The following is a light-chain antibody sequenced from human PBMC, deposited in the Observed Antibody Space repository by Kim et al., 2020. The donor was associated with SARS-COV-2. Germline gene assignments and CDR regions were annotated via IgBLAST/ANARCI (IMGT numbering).Light chain of an antibody. CDR3: NTRDSSGNHWV. CDR1: SLRSYY. V-gene: IGLV3-19*01. CDR2: GKN. Sequence: VSVALGQTVRITCQGGSLRSYYASWYQQKPGQAPVLVIYGKNNRPSGIPDRFSGASSGNTASLTITGAQAEDEADYYCNTRDSSGNHWVFGEGTLLT. J-gene: IGLJ3*02.